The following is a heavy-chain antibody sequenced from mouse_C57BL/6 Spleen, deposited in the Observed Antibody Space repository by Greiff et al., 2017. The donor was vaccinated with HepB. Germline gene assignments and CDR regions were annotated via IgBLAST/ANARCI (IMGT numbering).Heavy chain of an antibody. Sequence: QVHVKQPGAELVRPGSSVKLSCKASGYTFTSYWMDWVKQRPGQGLEWIGNIYPSDSETHYNQKFKDKATLTVDKSSSTAYMQLSSLTSEDSAVYYCARSSLHGAMDYWGQGTSVTVSS. J-gene: IGHJ4*01. D-gene: IGHD2-12*01. CDR3: ARSSLHGAMDY. V-gene: IGHV1-61*01. CDR1: GYTFTSYW. CDR2: IYPSDSET.